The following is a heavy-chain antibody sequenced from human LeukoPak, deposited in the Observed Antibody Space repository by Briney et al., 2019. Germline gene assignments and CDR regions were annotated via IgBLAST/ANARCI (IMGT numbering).Heavy chain of an antibody. CDR2: ISSSSSTI. CDR3: ARDGRTIFGVVNY. D-gene: IGHD3-3*01. CDR1: GFTFNSYS. J-gene: IGHJ4*02. Sequence: GGSLRLSCAASGFTFNSYSMNWVRQAPGKGLEWVSYISSSSSTIYYADSVKGRFTISRDNAKNSLYLQMNSLRAEDTAVYYCARDGRTIFGVVNYWGQGTLVTVSS. V-gene: IGHV3-48*01.